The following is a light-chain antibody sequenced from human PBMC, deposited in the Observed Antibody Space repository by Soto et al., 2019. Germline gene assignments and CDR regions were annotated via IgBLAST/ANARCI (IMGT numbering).Light chain of an antibody. CDR3: SSYATSTTMV. Sequence: QSALTQPASVSGSLGQSITISCTGTSSDVGGYNYVSWYQQHPGKAPKLMIYEVSNRPSGVSNRFSGSKSGNTASLTISGLQAEDEADFYCSSYATSTTMVFSGGTKLTVL. CDR1: SSDVGGYNY. J-gene: IGLJ2*01. V-gene: IGLV2-14*01. CDR2: EVS.